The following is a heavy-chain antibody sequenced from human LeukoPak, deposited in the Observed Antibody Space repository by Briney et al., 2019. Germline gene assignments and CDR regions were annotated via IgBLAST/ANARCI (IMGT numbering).Heavy chain of an antibody. J-gene: IGHJ6*03. CDR2: IIPIFGTA. D-gene: IGHD3-3*01. CDR3: ARGVPYYDFWSDYSIGRDYYYYYMDV. V-gene: IGHV1-69*05. Sequence: ASVKVSCKASGGTFSSYAISWVRQAPGQGPEWMGGIIPIFGTANYAQKFQGRVMITTDESTSTAYMELSSLRSEDTAVYYCARGVPYYDFWSDYSIGRDYYYYYMDVWGKGTTVTVPS. CDR1: GGTFSSYA.